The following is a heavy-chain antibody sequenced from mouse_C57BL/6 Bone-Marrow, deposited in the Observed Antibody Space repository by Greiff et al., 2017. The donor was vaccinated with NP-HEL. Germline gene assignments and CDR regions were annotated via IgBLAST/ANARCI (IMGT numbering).Heavy chain of an antibody. Sequence: EVQLQQSGPELVKPGASVKISCKASGYTFTDYYMNWVKQSHGKSLEWIGDINPNNGGTSYNQKFKGKATLTVDKSSSTAYMELRSLTSEDSAVYYCAMIYDGYYVDYWGQGTTLTVSS. CDR2: INPNNGGT. J-gene: IGHJ2*01. D-gene: IGHD2-3*01. V-gene: IGHV1-26*01. CDR1: GYTFTDYY. CDR3: AMIYDGYYVDY.